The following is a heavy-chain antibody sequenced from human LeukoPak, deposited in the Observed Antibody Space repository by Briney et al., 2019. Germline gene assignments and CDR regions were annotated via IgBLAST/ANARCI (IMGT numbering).Heavy chain of an antibody. Sequence: GGSLRLSCAASGFTFSSYSMNWIRQAPGKGLEWVSSISSSSSFIYYADSVKGRFTISRDNAKNSVYLQMNSLRAEDTAVYYCARDRYSSGWNWFDPWGQGTLVTVSS. V-gene: IGHV3-21*01. CDR1: GFTFSSYS. D-gene: IGHD6-19*01. CDR3: ARDRYSSGWNWFDP. J-gene: IGHJ5*02. CDR2: ISSSSSFI.